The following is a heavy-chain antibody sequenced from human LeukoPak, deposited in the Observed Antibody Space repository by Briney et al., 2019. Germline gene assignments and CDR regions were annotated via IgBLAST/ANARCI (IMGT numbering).Heavy chain of an antibody. Sequence: ASVKVSCMTSGYSFTRYYIHWVRQAPGQGLEWMGIINPSGGSTTYAQKFQGRLTMASDTSTSTVYMELSSLRSEDTARYYCAMSSAYYNEADIWGQGTMVTVSS. D-gene: IGHD1-26*01. J-gene: IGHJ3*02. CDR2: INPSGGST. CDR1: GYSFTRYY. CDR3: AMSSAYYNEADI. V-gene: IGHV1-46*03.